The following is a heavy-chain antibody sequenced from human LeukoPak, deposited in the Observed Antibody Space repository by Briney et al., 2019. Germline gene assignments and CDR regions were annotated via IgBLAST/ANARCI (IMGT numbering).Heavy chain of an antibody. D-gene: IGHD1-26*01. Sequence: SETLSLTCTVSGGSISSYYWTWIRQPPGKGLEWIGYIYYSGSTNYNPSLRSRVTISVDTSKNQFSLKLTSVTAADTAVYYCARGVNSGYFDYCGQGTLVTVSS. J-gene: IGHJ4*02. CDR2: IYYSGST. V-gene: IGHV4-59*01. CDR3: ARGVNSGYFDY. CDR1: GGSISSYY.